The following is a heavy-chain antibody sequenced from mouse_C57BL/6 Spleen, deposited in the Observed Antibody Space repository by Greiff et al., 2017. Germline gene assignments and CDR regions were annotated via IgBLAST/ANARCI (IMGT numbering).Heavy chain of an antibody. CDR2: INPGSGGT. D-gene: IGHD1-1*01. CDR1: GYAFTNYL. V-gene: IGHV1-54*01. CDR3: ARSDYYYGSSSYFDY. Sequence: QVQLKQSGAELVRPGTSVKVSCKASGYAFTNYLIEWVKQRPGQGLEWIGVINPGSGGTNYNEKFKGKATLTADKSSSTAYMQLSSLTSEDSAVYFCARSDYYYGSSSYFDYWGQGTTLTVSS. J-gene: IGHJ2*01.